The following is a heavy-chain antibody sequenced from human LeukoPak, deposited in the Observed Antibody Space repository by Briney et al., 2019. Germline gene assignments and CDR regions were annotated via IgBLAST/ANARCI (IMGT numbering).Heavy chain of an antibody. D-gene: IGHD3-3*01. CDR3: ARASSRFLEWLLTSHDAFDI. V-gene: IGHV3-11*06. Sequence: AGSLRLSCAASGFTFSDYYMSWIRQAPGKGLEWVSYISSSSSYTNYADSVKGRFTTSRDNAKNSLYLQMNSLRAEDTAVYYCARASSRFLEWLLTSHDAFDIWGQGTMVTVSS. J-gene: IGHJ3*02. CDR2: ISSSSSYT. CDR1: GFTFSDYY.